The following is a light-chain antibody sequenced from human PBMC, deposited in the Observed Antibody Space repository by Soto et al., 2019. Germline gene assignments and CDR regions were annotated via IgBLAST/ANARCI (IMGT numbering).Light chain of an antibody. V-gene: IGLV3-1*01. CDR2: QDS. CDR3: QAWDSSTGV. J-gene: IGLJ1*01. Sequence: SYELTQPPSVSVYPGQTACITCSGDKLGDKYACWYQQKPGQSPVLVIYQDSKRPSGIPERFSGSNSGNTATLTISGTQAVDEADYYCQAWDSSTGVFGTGTKLTVL. CDR1: KLGDKY.